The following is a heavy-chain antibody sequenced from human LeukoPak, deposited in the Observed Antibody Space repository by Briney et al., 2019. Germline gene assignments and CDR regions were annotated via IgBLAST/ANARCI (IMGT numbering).Heavy chain of an antibody. CDR2: MYTDGST. Sequence: KPGGSLRLSCAASGFTFSNYAMSWIRQPAGKGLEWIGRMYTDGSTNYNPFLNSRVTMSVDTSKKHFSLRLNSVTAADTAVYYCATYDQKLAFDNWGQGTLVTVSS. CDR1: GFTFSNYA. J-gene: IGHJ4*02. CDR3: ATYDQKLAFDN. D-gene: IGHD6-13*01. V-gene: IGHV4-4*07.